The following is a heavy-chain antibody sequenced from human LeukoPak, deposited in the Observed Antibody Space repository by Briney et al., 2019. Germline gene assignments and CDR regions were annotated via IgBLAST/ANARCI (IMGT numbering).Heavy chain of an antibody. CDR2: IYYSGST. CDR3: ARLGVVVAATQIDY. J-gene: IGHJ4*02. V-gene: IGHV4-39*01. D-gene: IGHD2-15*01. Sequence: SETLSLTCTVSGDSISSSGYYWGWIRRLPGKGLEWIGSIYYSGSTYYNPSLKSRVTISVDTSKNQFSLKLSSVTAADTAVYYCARLGVVVAATQIDYWGQGTLVTVSS. CDR1: GDSISSSGYY.